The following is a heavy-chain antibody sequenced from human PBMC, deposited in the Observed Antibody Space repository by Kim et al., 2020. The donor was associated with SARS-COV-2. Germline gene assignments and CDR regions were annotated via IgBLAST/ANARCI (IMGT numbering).Heavy chain of an antibody. CDR2: INSRGTTV. CDR1: GFTFSNYQ. J-gene: IGHJ6*02. Sequence: GGSLRLSCAASGFTFSNYQMNWVRQAPGKGLQWVSYINSRGTTVYYADSVKGRFTISRDNAKNSLYLQMNNLRAEDMAVYYCARDLTVTTFWDYGMDVWGQGTTVTVSS. D-gene: IGHD4-17*01. V-gene: IGHV3-48*03. CDR3: ARDLTVTTFWDYGMDV.